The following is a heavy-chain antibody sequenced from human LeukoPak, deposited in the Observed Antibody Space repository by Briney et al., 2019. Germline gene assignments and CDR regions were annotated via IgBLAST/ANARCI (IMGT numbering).Heavy chain of an antibody. V-gene: IGHV3-64D*09. CDR3: ARDPQIMGATFD. CDR1: GFTYSNYA. J-gene: IGHJ4*02. Sequence: SGGSLRLSCSPSGFTYSNYAIHWVRQAPGKGLEYVSGIVNNGGSTYYADSVKGRFTITSDNSKNTLYLQMSSLRAEDTAVYYCARDPQIMGATFDWGQGTLVTVSS. CDR2: IVNNGGST. D-gene: IGHD1-26*01.